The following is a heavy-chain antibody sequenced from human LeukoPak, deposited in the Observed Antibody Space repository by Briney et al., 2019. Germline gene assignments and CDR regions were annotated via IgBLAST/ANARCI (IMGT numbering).Heavy chain of an antibody. V-gene: IGHV4-59*01. CDR2: IYYSGST. CDR1: GGSISSYY. D-gene: IGHD5-18*01. CDR3: ARGHGYSYGDAFDI. J-gene: IGHJ3*02. Sequence: PSETLSLTCTVSGGSISSYYWSWIRQPPGKGLEWIGYIYYSGSTNYNPSLESRVTISVDTSKNQFSLKLSSVTAADTAVYYCARGHGYSYGDAFDIWGQGTMVTVSS.